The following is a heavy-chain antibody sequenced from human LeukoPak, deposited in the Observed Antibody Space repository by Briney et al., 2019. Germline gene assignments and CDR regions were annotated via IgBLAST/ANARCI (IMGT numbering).Heavy chain of an antibody. V-gene: IGHV1-2*02. CDR3: ARDSRTTKNDFDI. CDR1: GYIFNDYY. Sequence: ASVKVSCKASGYIFNDYYMHWVRQAPGQGLEWMGWINPNSGTNYAQKFQGRVTMTRDTSISTAYMELSRLTSDDTAVYYCARDSRTTKNDFDIWGQGTMVIVSS. CDR2: INPNSGT. D-gene: IGHD4-11*01. J-gene: IGHJ3*02.